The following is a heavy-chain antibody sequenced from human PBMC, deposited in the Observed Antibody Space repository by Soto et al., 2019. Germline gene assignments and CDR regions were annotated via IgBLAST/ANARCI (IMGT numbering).Heavy chain of an antibody. CDR3: AARGQWLALFDY. V-gene: IGHV3-66*01. CDR2: IYSDGST. Sequence: PGGSLRLSCAASGFTVSSNYMSWVRQAPGKGLEWVSVIYSDGSTYYADSVKGRFTISRDNSKNTLYLQMNSLRADDTTVYYCAARGQWLALFDYWGQGTLVTVSS. D-gene: IGHD6-19*01. CDR1: GFTVSSNY. J-gene: IGHJ4*02.